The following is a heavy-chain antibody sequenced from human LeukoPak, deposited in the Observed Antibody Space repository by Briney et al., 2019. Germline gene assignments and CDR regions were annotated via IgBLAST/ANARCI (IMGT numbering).Heavy chain of an antibody. Sequence: ASVKVSGKASGYTFTGYYMHWVRQAPGQGLEWMGWINPNSGGTNYAQKFQGRVTMTRDTSISTAYMELSRLRSDDTAVYYCARGPSSGSIAARAWGQGTLVTVSS. D-gene: IGHD6-6*01. CDR2: INPNSGGT. CDR3: ARGPSSGSIAARA. V-gene: IGHV1-2*02. CDR1: GYTFTGYY. J-gene: IGHJ5*02.